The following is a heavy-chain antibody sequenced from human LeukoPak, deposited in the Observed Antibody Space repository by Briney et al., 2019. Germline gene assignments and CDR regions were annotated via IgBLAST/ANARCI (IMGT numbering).Heavy chain of an antibody. Sequence: ASVKVSCKASGYTFTSYGISWVRQAPGQGLEWMGWISGNNGNTNYAQHLQGRVTMTTDTSTSTAYMELRSLRSDDTAVYYCARDVFSTYYYGRSGIGDAFEIWGRGTMVTVSS. V-gene: IGHV1-18*01. D-gene: IGHD3-22*01. CDR2: ISGNNGNT. J-gene: IGHJ3*02. CDR1: GYTFTSYG. CDR3: ARDVFSTYYYGRSGIGDAFEI.